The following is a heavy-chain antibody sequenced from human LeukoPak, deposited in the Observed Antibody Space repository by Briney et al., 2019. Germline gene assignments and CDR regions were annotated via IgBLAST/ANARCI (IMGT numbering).Heavy chain of an antibody. CDR2: IYNSGST. CDR3: AVSVAGDCCDY. CDR1: GGSISSYY. Sequence: SETLSLTCTVSGGSISSYYWSWIRQPPGKGLGWIGYIYNSGSTNYNPSLKSRVTISVDTSKNQFSLKLSSVNAADTAVYYCAVSVAGDCCDYWGQGTLVTVTS. D-gene: IGHD2-21*02. V-gene: IGHV4-59*01. J-gene: IGHJ4*02.